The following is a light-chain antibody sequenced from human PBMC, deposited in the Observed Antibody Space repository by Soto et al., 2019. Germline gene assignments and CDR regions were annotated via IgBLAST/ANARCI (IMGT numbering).Light chain of an antibody. CDR3: QQRSNWPWT. CDR1: QSVSSY. Sequence: EIVLTQSPATLSLSPGERATLSCRASQSVSSYLAWYQQEPGQAPRLLIYDASNRATGIPARFSGSGSGTDFTLTIRSLEPEDFAVYYCQQRSNWPWTFGKGTKVEIK. CDR2: DAS. V-gene: IGKV3-11*01. J-gene: IGKJ1*01.